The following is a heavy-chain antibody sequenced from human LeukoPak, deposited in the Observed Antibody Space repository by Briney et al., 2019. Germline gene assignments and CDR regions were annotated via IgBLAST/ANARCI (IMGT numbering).Heavy chain of an antibody. CDR1: GYTFTSYG. J-gene: IGHJ6*02. V-gene: IGHV1-18*01. CDR3: ARDRRWRTTVTTYYYYYGMDV. Sequence: GASVKVSCKASGYTFTSYGISWVRQAPGQGLEWMGLISAYNGNTNYAQKLQGRVTMTTDTSTSTAYMELRSLRSDDTAVYYCARDRRWRTTVTTYYYYYGMDVWGQGTTVTVSS. D-gene: IGHD4-17*01. CDR2: ISAYNGNT.